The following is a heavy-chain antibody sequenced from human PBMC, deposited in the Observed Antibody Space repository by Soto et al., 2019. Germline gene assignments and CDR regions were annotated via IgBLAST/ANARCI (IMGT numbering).Heavy chain of an antibody. V-gene: IGHV4-39*01. D-gene: IGHD3-3*02. CDR2: IYYSGGT. Sequence: QLQLQESGPGLVKPSETLSLTCTVSGGSISSSSYYWGWIRQPPGKGLVGIGSIYYSGGTYSNPPLKSRGPLSVDTSKAQFSLQLTSVTAAATAVYYCPSTKIAFYTWFDPWGQETLVTVSS. CDR3: PSTKIAFYTWFDP. J-gene: IGHJ5*02. CDR1: GGSISSSSYY.